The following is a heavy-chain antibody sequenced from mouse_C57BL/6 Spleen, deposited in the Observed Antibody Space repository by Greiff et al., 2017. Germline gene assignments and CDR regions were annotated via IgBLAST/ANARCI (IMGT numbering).Heavy chain of an antibody. V-gene: IGHV1-81*01. J-gene: IGHJ1*03. D-gene: IGHD1-1*01. CDR3: ARGEFITTVVATRYFDV. Sequence: QVQLQQSGAELARPGASVKLSCKASGYTFTSYGISWVKQRTGQGLEWIGEIYPRSGNTYYNEKFKGKATLTADKSSSTAYMELRSLTSEDSAVYFCARGEFITTVVATRYFDVWGTGTTVTVSS. CDR2: IYPRSGNT. CDR1: GYTFTSYG.